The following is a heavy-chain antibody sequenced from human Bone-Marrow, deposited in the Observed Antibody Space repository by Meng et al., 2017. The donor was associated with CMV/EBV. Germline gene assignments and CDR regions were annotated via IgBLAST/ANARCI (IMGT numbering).Heavy chain of an antibody. J-gene: IGHJ4*02. Sequence: GESLKISCAASGFTFSSHWMSWVRQAPGKGLEWVANIKQDGSEKYYVDSAKGRFTISRDDSRNTLYLQMNSLRAEDTAVYYCVRMQDYNNYGVYWGQGTLVTVSS. CDR3: VRMQDYNNYGVY. V-gene: IGHV3-7*01. CDR1: GFTFSSHW. D-gene: IGHD4-11*01. CDR2: IKQDGSEK.